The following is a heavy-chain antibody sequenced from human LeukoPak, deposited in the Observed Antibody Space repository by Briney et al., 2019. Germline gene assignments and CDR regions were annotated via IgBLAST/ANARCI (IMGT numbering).Heavy chain of an antibody. CDR3: ARQWYYYDSSGYLMGAFDI. V-gene: IGHV5-51*01. Sequence: GASLQISCKGSGYIFTSYWIAWVRQLPGKGLEWMGIIYPGDSDTRYSPSFQGQVTISADKSISTAYLQWSSLKASDTAMYYCARQWYYYDSSGYLMGAFDIWGQGTMVTVSS. CDR1: GYIFTSYW. D-gene: IGHD3-22*01. J-gene: IGHJ3*02. CDR2: IYPGDSDT.